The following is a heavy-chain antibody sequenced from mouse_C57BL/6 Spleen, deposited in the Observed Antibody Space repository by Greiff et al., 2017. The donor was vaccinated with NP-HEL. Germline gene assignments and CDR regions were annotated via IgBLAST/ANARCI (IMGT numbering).Heavy chain of an antibody. J-gene: IGHJ2*01. CDR3: ARDSSGYVRYFFDY. CDR1: GYTFTSYW. CDR2: IDPSDSYT. D-gene: IGHD3-2*02. V-gene: IGHV1-50*01. Sequence: VKLQQPGAELVKPGASVKLSCKASGYTFTSYWMQWVKQRPGQGLERIGEIDPSDSYTNYNQKFKGKATLTVDTSSSTAYMQLSSLTSEDSAVYYCARDSSGYVRYFFDYWGQGTTLTVSS.